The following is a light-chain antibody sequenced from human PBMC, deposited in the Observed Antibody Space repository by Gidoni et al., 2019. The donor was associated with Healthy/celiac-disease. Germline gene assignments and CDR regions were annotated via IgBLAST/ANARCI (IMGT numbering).Light chain of an antibody. Sequence: EIVLTQSPGTLSLSPGERATLSCRASQSVSSSYLAWYQQKPGQAPRLLIYGASSRATGIPDRFSCSGSGTDFTLTIRRLEPEDFAVYYCQQYGSSLTTFGQGTKLEIK. CDR3: QQYGSSLTT. CDR1: QSVSSSY. CDR2: GAS. V-gene: IGKV3-20*01. J-gene: IGKJ2*01.